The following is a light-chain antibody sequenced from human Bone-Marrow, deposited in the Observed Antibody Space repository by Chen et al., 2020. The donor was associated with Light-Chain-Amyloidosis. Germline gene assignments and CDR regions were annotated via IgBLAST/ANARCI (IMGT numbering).Light chain of an antibody. J-gene: IGLJ2*01. CDR1: SGTIASNY. CDR3: QSYDNNYPVV. Sequence: NFMLTQPHSVSESPGKTVTISCTRSSGTIASNYVHWYQQRPGSAPIIVIYEDNQRPSGVPDPFSGSIDSSSHSASLTISALKTDDEADYYCQSYDNNYPVVFGGGTKLPVL. V-gene: IGLV6-57*04. CDR2: EDN.